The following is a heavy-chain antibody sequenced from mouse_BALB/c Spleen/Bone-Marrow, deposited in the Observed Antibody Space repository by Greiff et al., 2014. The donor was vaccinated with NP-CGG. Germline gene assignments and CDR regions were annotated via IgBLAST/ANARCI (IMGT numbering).Heavy chain of an antibody. Sequence: QVQLKESGAELGMPGASVKMSCKASGYTFTDNWMYWVKQRPGQGLEWIGAIDTSDSYTNFNQKFMGKVSLTVDASSSTAYMQVSSLTSDDSAVYYCARGGHDFSLDYWGQGTSVTVSS. D-gene: IGHD2-4*01. J-gene: IGHJ4*01. CDR1: GYTFTDNW. CDR3: ARGGHDFSLDY. CDR2: IDTSDSYT. V-gene: IGHV1-69*01.